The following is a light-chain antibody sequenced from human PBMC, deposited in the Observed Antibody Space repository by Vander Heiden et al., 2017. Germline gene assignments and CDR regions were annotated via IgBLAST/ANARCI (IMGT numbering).Light chain of an antibody. CDR3: QQYAGIPWT. CDR1: QRVRSPC. J-gene: IGKJ1*01. CDR2: AIS. Sequence: EIVLTQSPGTLSLSPGEMATLSCRASQRVRSPCLASYQHTPGQAPNLLMHAISSRATGTPDRFSGSGSGTDFTLTISGLEPEDSAVYYCQQYAGIPWTFGQGTKVELQ. V-gene: IGKV3-20*01.